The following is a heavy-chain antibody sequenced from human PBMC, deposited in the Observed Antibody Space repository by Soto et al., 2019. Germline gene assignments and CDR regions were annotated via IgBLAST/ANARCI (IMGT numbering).Heavy chain of an antibody. D-gene: IGHD3-3*01. V-gene: IGHV1-69*12. J-gene: IGHJ5*02. CDR2: IIPIFGTA. CDR3: AKEARFLFKYNWFDP. CDR1: GGTFSSYA. Sequence: QVQLVQSGAEVKKPGSSVKVSCKASGGTFSSYAISWVRQAPGQGLEWMGGIIPIFGTANYAQKFQGRVTITADESTRAAYMELSSLRSEDTAVYYCAKEARFLFKYNWFDPWGQGTLVTVSS.